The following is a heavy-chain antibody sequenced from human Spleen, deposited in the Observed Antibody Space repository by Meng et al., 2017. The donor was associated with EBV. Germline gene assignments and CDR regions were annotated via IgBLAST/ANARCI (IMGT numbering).Heavy chain of an antibody. J-gene: IGHJ4*02. CDR2: ITTSTGTP. V-gene: IGHV7-4-1*02. D-gene: IGHD1-26*01. Sequence: VLLVQSGAELKKPGASVKISCKASGYIFTSYAIQWVRQAPGQGPEWMGWITTSTGTPTYAQGFTGRFVFSLDSTVSTTFLQISALNPADTAVYYCARDRTYSGTPDFWGQGTLVTVSS. CDR1: GYIFTSYA. CDR3: ARDRTYSGTPDF.